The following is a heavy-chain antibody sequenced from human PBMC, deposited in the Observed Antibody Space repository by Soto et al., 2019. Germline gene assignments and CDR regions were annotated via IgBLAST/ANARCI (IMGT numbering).Heavy chain of an antibody. Sequence: SETLSLTCTVSGGSISSSSYYWGWIRQPPGKGLEWIGSIYYSGSTYYNPSLKSRVTISVDTSKNQFSPKLSSVTAADTAVYYCAGYPEYYDFWSGPDYWGQGTLVTVSS. CDR2: IYYSGST. D-gene: IGHD3-3*01. V-gene: IGHV4-39*01. J-gene: IGHJ4*02. CDR3: AGYPEYYDFWSGPDY. CDR1: GGSISSSSYY.